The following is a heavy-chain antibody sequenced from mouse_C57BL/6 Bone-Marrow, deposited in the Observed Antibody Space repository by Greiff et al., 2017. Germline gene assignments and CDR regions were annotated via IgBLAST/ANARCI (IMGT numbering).Heavy chain of an antibody. CDR2: IDPENGDT. CDR3: TVDGYYPFAY. CDR1: GFNIKDDY. D-gene: IGHD2-3*01. V-gene: IGHV14-4*01. J-gene: IGHJ3*01. Sequence: EVKVVESGAELVRPGASVKLSCTASGFNIKDDYMHWVKQRPEQGLEWIGWIDPENGDTEYASKFQGKATITADTSSNTAYLQLSSLTSEDTAVYYCTVDGYYPFAYWGQGTLVTVSA.